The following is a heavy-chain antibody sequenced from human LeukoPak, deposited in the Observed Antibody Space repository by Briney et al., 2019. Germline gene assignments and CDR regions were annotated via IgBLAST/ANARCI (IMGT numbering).Heavy chain of an antibody. CDR3: ARVNWNDDGVYFDY. CDR1: GYTFTGYY. J-gene: IGHJ4*02. D-gene: IGHD1-1*01. CDR2: INPNSGGT. Sequence: ASVKVSCKASGYTFTGYYMHWVRQAPGQGLEWMGWINPNSGGTNYAQKFQSRVTMTRDTSISTAYMELSRLRSDDTAVYYCARVNWNDDGVYFDYWGQGTLVTVSS. V-gene: IGHV1-2*02.